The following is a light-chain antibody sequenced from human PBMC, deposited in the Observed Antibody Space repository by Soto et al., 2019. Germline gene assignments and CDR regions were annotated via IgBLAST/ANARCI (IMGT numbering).Light chain of an antibody. CDR2: AAS. CDR1: QSIRRY. V-gene: IGKV1-39*01. Sequence: DIPMTQSPSSLSASVGDRVTITFRASQSIRRYINWYQQKPGKAPKLLIHAASSLQSWVPSRFTGSGSGTDFTLTISSLQPEDFATYYCQQSYTFWWTFGQGTKVDIK. J-gene: IGKJ1*01. CDR3: QQSYTFWWT.